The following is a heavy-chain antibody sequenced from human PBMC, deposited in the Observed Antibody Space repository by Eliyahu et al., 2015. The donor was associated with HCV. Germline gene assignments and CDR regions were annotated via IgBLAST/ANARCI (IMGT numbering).Heavy chain of an antibody. CDR1: GFPFXSXA. V-gene: IGHV3-30-3*01. CDR2: ISYDGSNK. Sequence: QVQLVESGGGVVQXGRSLRLSXAASGFPFXSXAMHWVRQAPGKGLGWVAVISYDGSNKYYADSVKGRFTISRDNSKNTLYLQMNSLRAEDTAVYYCARVVTLRGIAVAGKIDYWGQGTLVTVSS. CDR3: ARVVTLRGIAVAGKIDY. D-gene: IGHD6-19*01. J-gene: IGHJ4*02.